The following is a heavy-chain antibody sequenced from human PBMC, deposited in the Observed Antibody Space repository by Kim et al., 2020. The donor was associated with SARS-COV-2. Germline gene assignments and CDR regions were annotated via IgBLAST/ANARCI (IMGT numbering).Heavy chain of an antibody. CDR3: AVRALAGSSQAFDL. CDR2: INSAGVKT. Sequence: GGPLRLSCAASGFTFSTYDLSWVRQAPGEGLEWVSAINSAGVKTYYADSVKGRFTISRDNSRNTLYVQMNSLRAEDTAIYYCAVRALAGSSQAFDLWGQGTMVTVSS. D-gene: IGHD6-19*01. J-gene: IGHJ3*01. CDR1: GFTFSTYD. V-gene: IGHV3-23*01.